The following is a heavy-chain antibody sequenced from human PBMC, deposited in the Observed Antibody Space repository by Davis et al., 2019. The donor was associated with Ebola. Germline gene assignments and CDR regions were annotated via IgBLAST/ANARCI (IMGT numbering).Heavy chain of an antibody. J-gene: IGHJ4*02. CDR1: GGSMNGYY. CDR2: IFYTGST. CDR3: ARADGDYVYFDY. V-gene: IGHV4-59*01. Sequence: SETLSLTCTVSGGSMNGYYWSWIRQSPGKGLEWIAFIFYTGSTTYNPSLKSRVTISVDTSKNQFSLKLSSVTAADTAVYYCARADGDYVYFDYWGQGILVTVSS. D-gene: IGHD4-17*01.